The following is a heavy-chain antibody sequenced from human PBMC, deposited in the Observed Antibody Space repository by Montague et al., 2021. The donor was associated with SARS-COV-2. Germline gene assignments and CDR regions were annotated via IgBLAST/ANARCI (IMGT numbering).Heavy chain of an antibody. Sequence: SETLSLTCIVSGYSISSGYYWGWMRQPPGKGLEWIGSIYHSGSTXXNPXXXSRVTISIDTSKNQFSLNLSSVTAADTAVYYCARVLAVVYGDARDVFDIWGQGTMVTVSS. D-gene: IGHD4-17*01. J-gene: IGHJ3*02. CDR2: IYHSGST. CDR3: ARVLAVVYGDARDVFDI. CDR1: GYSISSGYY. V-gene: IGHV4-38-2*02.